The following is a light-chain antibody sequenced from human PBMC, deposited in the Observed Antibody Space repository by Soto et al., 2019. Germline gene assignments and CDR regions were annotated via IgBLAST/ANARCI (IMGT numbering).Light chain of an antibody. V-gene: IGLV2-14*01. CDR3: SSYTSSSTLYV. CDR2: EVS. Sequence: QSVLTQPASVSGSPGQSITISCTGTSSDVGGYNYVSWYQQHPGKAPKLMIYEVSNRPSGVSNRFSASKSGNTASLTISGLQAEDEADYYCSSYTSSSTLYVFGTGTQLTVL. J-gene: IGLJ1*01. CDR1: SSDVGGYNY.